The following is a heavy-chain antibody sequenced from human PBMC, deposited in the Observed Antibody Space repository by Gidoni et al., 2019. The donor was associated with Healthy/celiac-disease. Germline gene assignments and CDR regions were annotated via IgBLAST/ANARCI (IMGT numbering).Heavy chain of an antibody. CDR2: IYYSGST. D-gene: IGHD6-19*01. V-gene: IGHV4-59*01. J-gene: IGHJ6*02. Sequence: QVQLQESGPGLVKPSETLSLTCTVSGGSISSYYWRWIRQPPGKGLEWIWYIYYSGSTNYNPSLKSRVTISVDTSKNQFSLKLSSVTAADTAVYYCARDHSSGWYVPGGYYYYGMDVWGQGTTVTVSS. CDR1: GGSISSYY. CDR3: ARDHSSGWYVPGGYYYYGMDV.